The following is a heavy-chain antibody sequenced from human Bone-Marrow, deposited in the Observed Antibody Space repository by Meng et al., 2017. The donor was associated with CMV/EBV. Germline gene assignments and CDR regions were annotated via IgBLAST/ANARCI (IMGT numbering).Heavy chain of an antibody. J-gene: IGHJ6*02. D-gene: IGHD3-10*01. CDR1: GFTFSSYV. CDR2: VSGSGGTT. V-gene: IGHV3-23*01. CDR3: AKEGGEFYHAMDG. Sequence: GESLKISCAASGFTFSSYVMTWVRQAPGKGLEWVSDVSGSGGTTYYADSVKGRFTISRDNSKNTMYLQMSSLAAEDTAVDYCAKEGGEFYHAMDGWGQGTTVTVSS.